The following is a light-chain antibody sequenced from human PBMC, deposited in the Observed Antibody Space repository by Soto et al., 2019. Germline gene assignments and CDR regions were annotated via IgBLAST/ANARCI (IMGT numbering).Light chain of an antibody. CDR3: STWDDSLSSVL. V-gene: IGLV1-47*01. CDR1: SSTIGSNN. J-gene: IGLJ2*01. CDR2: ETD. Sequence: QPVLTQPPSASGTPGQRVTVSCSGSSSTIGSNNVAWYKKLAGSAPKLLIYETDQRPSGVPDRFSGSKSGTSASLAISGLRPEDEATYYCSTWDDSLSSVLFGGGTKVTVL.